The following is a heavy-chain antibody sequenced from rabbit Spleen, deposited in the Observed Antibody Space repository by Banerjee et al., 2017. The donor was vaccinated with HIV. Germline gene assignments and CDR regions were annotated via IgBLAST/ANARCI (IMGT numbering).Heavy chain of an antibody. CDR3: ARDTGSSFSSYGMDL. Sequence: QSLEESGGDLVKPGASLTLTCTASGFSFSSSDYMCWCRQAPGKGLEWIACIAGSSGFTYYASWAKGRFTCSKASSTTVTLQMTSLTAADTSTYFCARDTGSSFSSYGMDLWGPGTLVTVS. J-gene: IGHJ6*01. CDR1: GFSFSSSDY. V-gene: IGHV1S40*01. CDR2: IAGSSGFT. D-gene: IGHD8-1*01.